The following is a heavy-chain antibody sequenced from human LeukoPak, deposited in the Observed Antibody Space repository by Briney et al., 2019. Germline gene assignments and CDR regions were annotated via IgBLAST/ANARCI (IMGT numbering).Heavy chain of an antibody. CDR2: IGGKDGDT. J-gene: IGHJ4*02. V-gene: IGHV1-2*02. CDR1: GYTLTAYY. D-gene: IGHD2-15*01. Sequence: ASVKVSCKAAGYTLTAYYMQWVRQAPGQGLEWMGWIGGKDGDTMYAEKFESRLTITRDTSIGIAYMEHRSLISDDTAVYYSASDAYCSGGRCSLPRVASWGQGTPVTVAS. CDR3: ASDAYCSGGRCSLPRVAS.